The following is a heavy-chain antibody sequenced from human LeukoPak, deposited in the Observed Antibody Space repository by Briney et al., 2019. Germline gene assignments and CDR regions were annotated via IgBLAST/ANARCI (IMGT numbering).Heavy chain of an antibody. V-gene: IGHV5-51*01. J-gene: IGHJ4*02. D-gene: IGHD1-26*01. Sequence: GESLQISCQGSGSSFTSYWIGWVRQLPGKDLEWMGIIYPGDSDTRYSPSFQGQVTISADKSISTAYLQWSSLKASDTAMYYCARRGGSYPLYYFDYWGQGTLVTVSS. CDR3: ARRGGSYPLYYFDY. CDR2: IYPGDSDT. CDR1: GSSFTSYW.